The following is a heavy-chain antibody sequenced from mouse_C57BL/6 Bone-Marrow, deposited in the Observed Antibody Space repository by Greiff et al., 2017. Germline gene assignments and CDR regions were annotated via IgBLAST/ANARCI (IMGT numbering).Heavy chain of an antibody. Sequence: DVKLVESGGGLVKPGGSLKLSCAASGFTFSSYAMSWVRQTPEKRLEWVATISDGGSYTYYPDNVKGRFTISRDKAKNNLYLQMSHLKSEDTSMYYCARVTIVRFDYWGQGTTLTVSS. CDR1: GFTFSSYA. V-gene: IGHV5-4*03. CDR3: ARVTIVRFDY. D-gene: IGHD2-12*01. J-gene: IGHJ2*01. CDR2: ISDGGSYT.